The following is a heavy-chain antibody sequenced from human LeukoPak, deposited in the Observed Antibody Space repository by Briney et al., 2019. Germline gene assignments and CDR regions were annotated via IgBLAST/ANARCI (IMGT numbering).Heavy chain of an antibody. J-gene: IGHJ4*02. Sequence: GGSLRLSCAASGFDFSSFSMSWVRQAPGKGLEWVANLKEDRTEEEYLDSVKGRFTIFRDNAKNSLDLQMNSLRAEDTAVYYCARMHRYGRCWGQGIRVTVSS. V-gene: IGHV3-7*01. CDR2: LKEDRTEE. D-gene: IGHD5-18*01. CDR1: GFDFSSFS. CDR3: ARMHRYGRC.